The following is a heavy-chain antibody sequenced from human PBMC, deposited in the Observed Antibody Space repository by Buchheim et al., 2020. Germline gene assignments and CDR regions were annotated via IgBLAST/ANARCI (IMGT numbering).Heavy chain of an antibody. CDR3: ARGHGAGSSSDWFDP. CDR2: ISSGGRTNY. D-gene: IGHD3-10*01. CDR1: GGSISSSLW. J-gene: IGHJ5*02. Sequence: QVQLQESGPGLVKPSGTLSLTRAISGGSISSSLWWSWVRQSPGKGLEWIGEISSGGRTNYNYNPSLGSRVTVSADKSKNQFSLNLRSVTAADTAVYFCARGHGAGSSSDWFDPWGPEAL. V-gene: IGHV4-4*02.